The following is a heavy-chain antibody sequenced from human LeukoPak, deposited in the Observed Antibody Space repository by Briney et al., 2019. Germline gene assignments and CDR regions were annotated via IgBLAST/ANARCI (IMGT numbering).Heavy chain of an antibody. CDR1: GYTFTGYY. Sequence: ASVKVSCKASGYTFTGYYIHWVRQAPGQGLEWMGRINPSTGGTNYPQNFQGRVTMTRDTSISTAYMELSRLRSDDTAVYYCARAYYYDTSGYYVHFDYWGQGTLVTVSS. CDR2: INPSTGGT. J-gene: IGHJ4*02. V-gene: IGHV1-2*06. CDR3: ARAYYYDTSGYYVHFDY. D-gene: IGHD3-22*01.